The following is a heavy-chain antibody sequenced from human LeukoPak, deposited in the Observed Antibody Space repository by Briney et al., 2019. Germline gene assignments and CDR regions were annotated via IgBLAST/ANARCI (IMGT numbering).Heavy chain of an antibody. D-gene: IGHD3-22*01. Sequence: PGGSLRLSCSASGFTFSNYKMNWVRQAPGKGLEWVSSISSSSTYIYHADSVKGRFTVSRDNAKNALFLQMNSLRAEDTAVYYCAKVGGKYYYDSSGYYLDYWGQGTLVTVSS. CDR2: ISSSSTYI. V-gene: IGHV3-21*04. CDR3: AKVGGKYYYDSSGYYLDY. J-gene: IGHJ4*02. CDR1: GFTFSNYK.